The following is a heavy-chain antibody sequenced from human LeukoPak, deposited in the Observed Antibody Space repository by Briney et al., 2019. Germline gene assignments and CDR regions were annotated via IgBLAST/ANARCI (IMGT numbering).Heavy chain of an antibody. D-gene: IGHD1-26*01. Sequence: GGSLRLSCAASGFTFSSYTMNWVRPAPGKGLEWVSSISSSSYYIYYADSVKGRFTISRDNAKNSLYLQMNSLRAEDTALYYCAKAAYSGSYYEGLADSWGQGTLVAVSS. CDR3: AKAAYSGSYYEGLADS. CDR1: GFTFSSYT. CDR2: ISSSSYYI. V-gene: IGHV3-21*06. J-gene: IGHJ4*02.